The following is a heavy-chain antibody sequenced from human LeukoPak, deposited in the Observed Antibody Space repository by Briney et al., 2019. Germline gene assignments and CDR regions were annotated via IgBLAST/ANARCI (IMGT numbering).Heavy chain of an antibody. CDR3: ARDRYTYALGY. J-gene: IGHJ4*02. D-gene: IGHD5-18*01. CDR1: GFTFSNYW. CDR2: INTDGSRT. V-gene: IGHV3-74*01. Sequence: GGSLRLSCAASGFTFSNYWMHWVRQAPGKGLVWVSRINTDGSRTYYADSVKGRFTISRDNAKNTLYLQMNSLRAEDTAVYYCARDRYTYALGYWGQGTLVTVSS.